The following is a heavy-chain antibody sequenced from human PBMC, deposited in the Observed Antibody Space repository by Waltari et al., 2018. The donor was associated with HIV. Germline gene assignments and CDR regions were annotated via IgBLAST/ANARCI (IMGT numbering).Heavy chain of an antibody. CDR3: AHRGSTGAAGKEGDAFDI. CDR2: IYWDDDK. J-gene: IGHJ3*02. V-gene: IGHV2-5*02. D-gene: IGHD6-13*01. CDR1: GFPLSTIGVG. Sequence: QITLKESGPTLVKPTQTLTLTCTFSGFPLSTIGVGVGWIRQPPGKALEWLALIYWDDDKRYSPSLKSRLTITKDTSKNQVVLTMTNMDPVDTATYYCAHRGSTGAAGKEGDAFDIWGQGTMVTVSS.